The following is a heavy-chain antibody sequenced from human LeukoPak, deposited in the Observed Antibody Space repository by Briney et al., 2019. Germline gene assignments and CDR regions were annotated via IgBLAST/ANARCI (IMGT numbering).Heavy chain of an antibody. CDR3: ARYASRVVPAAIRRYFDY. CDR2: INPNSGGT. J-gene: IGHJ4*02. Sequence: GASVKVSCKASGYTFTGYYMHWVRQAPGQGLEWMGWINPNSGGTNYAQKLQGRVTMTRDTSISTAYMELSRLRSDDTAVYYCARYASRVVPAAIRRYFDYWGQGTLVTVSS. D-gene: IGHD2-2*02. V-gene: IGHV1-2*02. CDR1: GYTFTGYY.